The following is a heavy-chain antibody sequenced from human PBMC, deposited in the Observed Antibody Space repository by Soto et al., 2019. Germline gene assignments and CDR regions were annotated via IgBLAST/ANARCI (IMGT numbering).Heavy chain of an antibody. Sequence: ASSEVSCKASGYTFTGYYMHWVRQAPGQGLEWMGWINPNSGGTNYAQKFQGRVTMTRDTSISTAYMELSRLRSDDTAVYYCASPGVVAAKKRRSYFDPWGQVTLVAVSS. V-gene: IGHV1-2*02. CDR3: ASPGVVAAKKRRSYFDP. CDR1: GYTFTGYY. J-gene: IGHJ5*02. CDR2: INPNSGGT. D-gene: IGHD2-15*01.